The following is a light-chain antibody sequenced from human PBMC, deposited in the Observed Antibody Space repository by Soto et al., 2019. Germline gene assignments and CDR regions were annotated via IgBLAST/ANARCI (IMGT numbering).Light chain of an antibody. J-gene: IGLJ2*01. Sequence: QSALTPPASVSGSPGQSITISCTGTSSDVGGYNYVSWYQQHPGKAPKLMIYDVSHRPSGVSSRFSGSKSGNTASLTISGLQAEDEAGYYCSSYTSSSTVIFGGGTKLTVL. V-gene: IGLV2-14*01. CDR1: SSDVGGYNY. CDR2: DVS. CDR3: SSYTSSSTVI.